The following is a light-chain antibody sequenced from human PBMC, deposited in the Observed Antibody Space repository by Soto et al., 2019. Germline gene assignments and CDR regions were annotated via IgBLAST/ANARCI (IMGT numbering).Light chain of an antibody. J-gene: IGKJ4*01. CDR2: ATS. V-gene: IGKV1-39*01. CDR1: QNIGKF. CDR3: QQSFSSPLT. Sequence: DIPMTQSPSSLSASVGDRVTITCRPSQNIGKFLNWYQQRPGKAPTALIHATSTLQSGVSSRFSGSGSDTDFTLTITSLRPEDFATYFCQQSFSSPLTFGGGTKVEL.